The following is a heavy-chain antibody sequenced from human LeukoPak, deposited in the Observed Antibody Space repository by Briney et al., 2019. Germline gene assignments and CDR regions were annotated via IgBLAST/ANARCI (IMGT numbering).Heavy chain of an antibody. CDR2: IYYTGAT. CDR3: ARAGYSYGTGYYFDY. D-gene: IGHD5-18*01. V-gene: IGHV4-59*01. J-gene: IGHJ4*02. Sequence: SETLSLTCTVSGASISNYYWTWVRLPPGKVLEWIGYIYYTGATNYNPTLKSRVTISLGTSNNQFSLKLSSVTAADAAMYYCARAGYSYGTGYYFDYWGQGALVTVTS. CDR1: GASISNYY.